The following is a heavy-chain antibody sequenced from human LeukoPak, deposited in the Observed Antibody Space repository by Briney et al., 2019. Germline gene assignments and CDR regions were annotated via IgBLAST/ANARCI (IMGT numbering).Heavy chain of an antibody. CDR3: ARRKLTYYYGMDV. CDR1: GSTFSSHR. V-gene: IGHV3-7*01. Sequence: GGSLRLSCAASGSTFSSHRKSWVRQAPGKGLEWVANINQDGSEKYYVDAVKGRFTVSRDNAKNSLDLQMNTLRAEDTAVYYCARRKLTYYYGMDVWGQGTTVTVSS. CDR2: INQDGSEK. D-gene: IGHD1-7*01. J-gene: IGHJ6*02.